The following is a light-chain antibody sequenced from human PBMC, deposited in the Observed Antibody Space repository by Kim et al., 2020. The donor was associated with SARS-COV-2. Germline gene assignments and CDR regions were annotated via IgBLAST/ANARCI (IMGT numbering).Light chain of an antibody. CDR1: NNDIGAFDY. CDR2: EVS. J-gene: IGLJ1*01. Sequence: GHSITISCTGTNNDIGAFDYVSWYQQYPDTAPKLLIYEVSRRPSGISDRFSGSKSGNTASLTISGLRAADEAVYFCSSHTRSNTLLFGLGTKVTVL. V-gene: IGLV2-14*03. CDR3: SSHTRSNTLL.